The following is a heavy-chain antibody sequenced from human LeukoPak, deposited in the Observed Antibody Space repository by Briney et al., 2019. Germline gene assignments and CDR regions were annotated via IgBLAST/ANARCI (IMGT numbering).Heavy chain of an antibody. V-gene: IGHV4-4*02. CDR3: ARGPYSSSWYEYYFDY. J-gene: IGHJ4*02. CDR1: GGSISSSNW. D-gene: IGHD6-13*01. Sequence: PSETLPLTCAVSGGSISSSNWWSWVRQPPGKGLEWIGEIYHSGSTNYNPSLKSRVTISVDKSKNQFSLKLSSVTAADTAVYYCARGPYSSSWYEYYFDYWGQGTLVTVSS. CDR2: IYHSGST.